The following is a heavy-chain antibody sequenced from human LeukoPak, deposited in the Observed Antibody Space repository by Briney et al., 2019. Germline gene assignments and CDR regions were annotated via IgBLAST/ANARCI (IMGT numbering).Heavy chain of an antibody. Sequence: GGSLRLSCAASGFTFSSYWMHWVRQAPGKGLVWVSRINSDGGSTSYADSVKGRFTISRDNAKNTLYLQMNSLRAEDTAVYYCAREDILTGYYFDCWGQGTLVTVSS. CDR1: GFTFSSYW. D-gene: IGHD3-9*01. J-gene: IGHJ4*02. V-gene: IGHV3-74*01. CDR3: AREDILTGYYFDC. CDR2: INSDGGST.